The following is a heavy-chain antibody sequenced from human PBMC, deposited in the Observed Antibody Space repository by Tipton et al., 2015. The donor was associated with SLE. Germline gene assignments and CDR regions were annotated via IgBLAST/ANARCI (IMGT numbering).Heavy chain of an antibody. CDR3: ARESVAGTYIPNWFDP. CDR2: IYSRGST. V-gene: IGHV4-61*02. CDR1: GGSISSGSYY. D-gene: IGHD6-19*01. J-gene: IGHJ5*02. Sequence: TLSLTCTVSGGSISSGSYYWSWIRQPAGKGLEWIGRIYSRGSTNYNLSLKSRVTISADTSKNQFSLKLNSVAAADTAVYYCARESVAGTYIPNWFDPWGQGTLVTVSS.